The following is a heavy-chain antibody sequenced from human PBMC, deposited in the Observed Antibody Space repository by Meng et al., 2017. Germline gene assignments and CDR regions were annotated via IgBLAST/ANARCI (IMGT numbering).Heavy chain of an antibody. Sequence: GGSLRLSCAASGFTFDDYAMHWVRQAPGKGLEWVSLISWDGGSTYYADSVKGRFTISRDNSKNSLYLQMNTLRAKDTALYYCAKDRDSGYGMDVWGQGNMVTVSS. J-gene: IGHJ6*02. V-gene: IGHV3-43D*03. CDR1: GFTFDDYA. CDR3: AKDRDSGYGMDV. D-gene: IGHD6-19*01. CDR2: ISWDGGST.